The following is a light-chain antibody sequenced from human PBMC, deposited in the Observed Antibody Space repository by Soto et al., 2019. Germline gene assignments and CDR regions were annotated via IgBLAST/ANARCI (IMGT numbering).Light chain of an antibody. J-gene: IGKJ1*01. CDR3: QQYSTYPWT. Sequence: IQLTQSPSTLSASLGEKATTPCLASYTIYTWLAWYQQKPGKPPQLLIYDAASLQSGVPSTFSGSGSGTEFTLTINRLQPGDFATYYCQQYSTYPWTFGQGTKVDIK. CDR2: DAA. CDR1: YTIYTW. V-gene: IGKV1-5*01.